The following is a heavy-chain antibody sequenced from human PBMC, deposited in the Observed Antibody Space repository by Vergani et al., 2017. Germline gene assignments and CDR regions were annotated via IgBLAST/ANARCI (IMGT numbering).Heavy chain of an antibody. V-gene: IGHV1-2*02. CDR2: INPNSGGT. CDR3: ARLVYCSGGSCEENWFDP. J-gene: IGHJ5*02. Sequence: QVQLVQSGAEVKKPGASVKVSCKASGYTFTGYYMHWVRQAPGQGLEWMGWINPNSGGTNYAQKFQGRVTMTRDTSISTAYMELSRLRSDDTAVYYCARLVYCSGGSCEENWFDPWGQGTLVTVSS. CDR1: GYTFTGYY. D-gene: IGHD2-15*01.